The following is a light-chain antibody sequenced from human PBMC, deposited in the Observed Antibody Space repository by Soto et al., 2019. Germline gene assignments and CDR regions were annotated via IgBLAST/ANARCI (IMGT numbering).Light chain of an antibody. J-gene: IGKJ2*01. CDR2: AAS. CDR3: QQANSFPFT. CDR1: QHISTW. V-gene: IGKV1-12*01. Sequence: DIQMTQSPSSVSASLGDRVTITCRASQHISTWLVWYQQKPGNAPQLLIYAASSLHTGAPSTFSGRGSGPDFSLTISRLQPEDSATYYCQQANSFPFTFGQGTRLEI.